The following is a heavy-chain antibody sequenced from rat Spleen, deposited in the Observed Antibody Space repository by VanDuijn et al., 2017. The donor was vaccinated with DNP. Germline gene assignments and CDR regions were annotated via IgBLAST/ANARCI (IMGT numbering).Heavy chain of an antibody. CDR1: GFTFSNYG. J-gene: IGHJ2*01. D-gene: IGHD1-12*03. Sequence: EVQLVESGGGLVQPGRSLKLSCAASGFTFSNYGMAWVRQAPTKGLEWVASISTGGGNTYYRDSVKGRFTISRDNAKNILYLQMDSLRSKDTATYYCAYYHDGYHWGQGVMVTVSS. CDR3: AYYHDGYH. CDR2: ISTGGGNT. V-gene: IGHV5S13*01.